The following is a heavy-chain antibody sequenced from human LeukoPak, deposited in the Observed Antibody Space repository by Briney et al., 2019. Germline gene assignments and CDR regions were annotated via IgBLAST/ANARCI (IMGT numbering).Heavy chain of an antibody. V-gene: IGHV4-59*11. J-gene: IGHJ4*02. CDR1: GGSISSHY. CDR2: INYSGSS. D-gene: IGHD1-26*01. Sequence: ASETLSLTCTVSGGSISSHYWSWIRQTPGKGLEWIGQINYSGSSYYNPSLKTRVTLSIDTSKNQSSLKVSSVTAADKAVYYCARAIEAVGATLYFDHWGQGTLVTVSS. CDR3: ARAIEAVGATLYFDH.